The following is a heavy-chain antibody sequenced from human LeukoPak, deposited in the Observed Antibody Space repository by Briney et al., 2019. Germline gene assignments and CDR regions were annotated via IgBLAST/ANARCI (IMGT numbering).Heavy chain of an antibody. CDR2: IIPIFGTA. J-gene: IGHJ6*04. D-gene: IGHD3-10*01. V-gene: IGHV1-69*05. Sequence: ASVKVSCKASGGTSSSYAISWVRQAPGQGLEWMGRIIPIFGTANYAQKFQGRVTITTDESTSTAYMELSSLRSEDTAVYYCAGGPVGPMDVWGKGTTVTVSS. CDR1: GGTSSSYA. CDR3: AGGPVGPMDV.